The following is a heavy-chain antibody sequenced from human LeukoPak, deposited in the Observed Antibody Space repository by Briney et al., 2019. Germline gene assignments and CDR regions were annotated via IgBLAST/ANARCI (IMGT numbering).Heavy chain of an antibody. V-gene: IGHV1-69*04. CDR1: GGTFSSYA. CDR2: ILVILGMT. D-gene: IGHD3-10*01. CDR3: ARSMVRGMPDY. Sequence: SVKVSCKASGGTFSSYAITWVRQAPGQGLEWMGRILVILGMTNDAQKLQGRVTITADTSTSTAYMELSSLRSEDTAVYYCARSMVRGMPDYWGQGTLVTVSS. J-gene: IGHJ4*02.